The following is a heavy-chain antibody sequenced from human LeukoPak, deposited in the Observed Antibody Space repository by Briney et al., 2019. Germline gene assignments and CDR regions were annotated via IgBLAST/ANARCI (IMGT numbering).Heavy chain of an antibody. D-gene: IGHD4-17*01. CDR3: ARDPYGDYYFDY. CDR1: GGSISSYY. CDR2: IYYSGST. Sequence: SETLSLTCTVSGGSISSYYWSWIRQPPGKGLEWIGYIYYSGSTNYNPSPKSRVTISVDTSKNQFSLKLSSVTAADTAVYYCARDPYGDYYFDYWGQGTLVTVSS. V-gene: IGHV4-59*01. J-gene: IGHJ4*02.